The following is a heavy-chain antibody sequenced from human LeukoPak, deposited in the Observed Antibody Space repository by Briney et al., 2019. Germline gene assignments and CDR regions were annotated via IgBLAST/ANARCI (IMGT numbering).Heavy chain of an antibody. CDR2: ISWNSGSI. Sequence: PGGSLRLSCAASGFTFDDYAMHWVRQAPGKGLEWVSGISWNSGSIGYADSVKGRFTISRDNAKNSLYLQMNSLRAEDMALYYCAKAQTAMGSYDAFDIWGQGTMVTVSS. D-gene: IGHD5-18*01. J-gene: IGHJ3*02. CDR1: GFTFDDYA. V-gene: IGHV3-9*03. CDR3: AKAQTAMGSYDAFDI.